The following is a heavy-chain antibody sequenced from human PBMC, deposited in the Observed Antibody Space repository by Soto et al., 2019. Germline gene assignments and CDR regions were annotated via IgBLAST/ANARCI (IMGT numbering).Heavy chain of an antibody. V-gene: IGHV3-23*01. CDR2: TSGSGGRT. D-gene: IGHD3-16*02. CDR3: SRGRRAYGGVISPFYFEY. J-gene: IGHJ4*02. CDR1: GFIFSSFA. Sequence: EVQLLESGGGLVQPGGSLRLSCAASGFIFSSFAMSWVRQAPGKGLEWVASTSGSGGRTYYSDSVKGRITISKDSSNNTLYLQMNSLRAEDTAVYFCSRGRRAYGGVISPFYFEYCGQGTLVTVSS.